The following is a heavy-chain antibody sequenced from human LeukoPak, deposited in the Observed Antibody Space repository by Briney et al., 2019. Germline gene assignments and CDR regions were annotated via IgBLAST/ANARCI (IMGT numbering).Heavy chain of an antibody. CDR3: ARTDTAMLQGYGMDV. CDR1: GFTFSSYA. V-gene: IGHV1-3*01. D-gene: IGHD5-18*01. CDR2: INAGNGNT. Sequence: GGSLRLSCAASGFTFSSYAMHWVRQAPGQRLEWMGWINAGNGNTKYSQKFQGRVTITRDTSASTAYMELSSLRSEDTAVYYCARTDTAMLQGYGMDVWGQGTTVTVSS. J-gene: IGHJ6*02.